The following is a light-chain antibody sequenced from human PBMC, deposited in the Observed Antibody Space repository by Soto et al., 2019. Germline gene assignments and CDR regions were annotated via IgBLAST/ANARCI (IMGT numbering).Light chain of an antibody. Sequence: QSALTQPASLSGSPGQSITISCTGTSSDVGAYDSVSWYQQHPGKAPKLMIYDVNNRPSGVSNRFSGSKSGNTASLTISGLQTEDEADYYCSPYTSSYTLVFGGGTKLTFL. CDR2: DVN. V-gene: IGLV2-14*01. CDR3: SPYTSSYTLV. CDR1: SSDVGAYDS. J-gene: IGLJ2*01.